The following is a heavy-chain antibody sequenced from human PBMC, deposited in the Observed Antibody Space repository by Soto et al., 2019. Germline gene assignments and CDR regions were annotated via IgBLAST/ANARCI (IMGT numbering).Heavy chain of an antibody. J-gene: IGHJ4*02. CDR3: AREARIQLWQPLDY. D-gene: IGHD5-18*01. V-gene: IGHV6-1*01. Sequence: PSRGLEWLGRTYYRSKWYNDYAVSVKSRITVTPDTSKNQFSLHLNSVTPEDTAVYYCAREARIQLWQPLDYWGQGTLVTVSS. CDR2: TYYRSKWYN.